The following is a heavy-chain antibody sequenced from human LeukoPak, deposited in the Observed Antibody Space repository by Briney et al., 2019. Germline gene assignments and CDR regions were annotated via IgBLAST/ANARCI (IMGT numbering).Heavy chain of an antibody. Sequence: PGGSLRLSCAASGFSFRNYGMHWVRQAPGKGLDWVAFIVNVGSDKYYADSVKGRFAISRDNSKNTLYLQMNSLRAEDTAVYYCARDNNVNPNWFDPWSQGTLVTVSS. CDR3: ARDNNVNPNWFDP. D-gene: IGHD1-14*01. CDR2: IVNVGSDK. V-gene: IGHV3-30*02. CDR1: GFSFRNYG. J-gene: IGHJ5*02.